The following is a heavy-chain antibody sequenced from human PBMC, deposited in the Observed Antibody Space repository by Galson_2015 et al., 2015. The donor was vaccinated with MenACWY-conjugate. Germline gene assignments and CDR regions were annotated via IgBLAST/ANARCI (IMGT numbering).Heavy chain of an antibody. D-gene: IGHD2-15*01. CDR3: ARAPLGYCSGGSCFEPFDY. CDR1: GGSISSYY. CDR2: IYYSGST. V-gene: IGHV4-59*08. J-gene: IGHJ4*02. Sequence: SETLSLTCTVSGGSISSYYWSWIRQPPGKGLEWIGYIYYSGSTNYNPSLKSRVTISVDTSKNQFSLELSSVTAADTAVYYCARAPLGYCSGGSCFEPFDYWGQGTLVTVSS.